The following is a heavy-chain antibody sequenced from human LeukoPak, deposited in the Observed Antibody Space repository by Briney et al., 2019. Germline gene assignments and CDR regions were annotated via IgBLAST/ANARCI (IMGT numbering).Heavy chain of an antibody. J-gene: IGHJ5*02. Sequence: PSVKVSCKASGFTFTSSAMQWVRQARGQGLEGIGWIIVGSGNKNYAQKFEERVTITRDMKKSTVYMELSSLRSEDTAVYYCAASYNWNHNFDPWGQGTLVTVSS. CDR1: GFTFTSSA. V-gene: IGHV1-58*02. CDR3: AASYNWNHNFDP. CDR2: IIVGSGNK. D-gene: IGHD1-14*01.